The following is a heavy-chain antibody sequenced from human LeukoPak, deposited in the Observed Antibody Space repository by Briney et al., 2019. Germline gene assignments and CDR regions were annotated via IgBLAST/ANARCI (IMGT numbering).Heavy chain of an antibody. CDR1: GGSISSYY. D-gene: IGHD3-22*01. J-gene: IGHJ3*02. Sequence: PSEALSLTCTVSGGSISSYYWSWIRQPPGKGLEWIGYIYYSGSTNYNPSLKSRVTISVDTSKNQFSLKLSSVTAADTAVYYCARLYYYDSSGYRYDAFDIWGQGTMVTVSS. CDR3: ARLYYYDSSGYRYDAFDI. V-gene: IGHV4-59*01. CDR2: IYYSGST.